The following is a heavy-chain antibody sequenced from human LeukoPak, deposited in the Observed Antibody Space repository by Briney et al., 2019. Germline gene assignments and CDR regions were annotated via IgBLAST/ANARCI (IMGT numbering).Heavy chain of an antibody. CDR1: GFTFSSYE. Sequence: LGGSLRLSCAASGFTFSSYEMNWVRQAPGKGLEWVSYISSSGSTIYYADSVKGRFSISRDNAKNSLYLQMNSLRAEDTAVYYCARENYDILTGYSYYFDYWGQGTLVTVSS. V-gene: IGHV3-48*03. CDR2: ISSSGSTI. J-gene: IGHJ4*02. D-gene: IGHD3-9*01. CDR3: ARENYDILTGYSYYFDY.